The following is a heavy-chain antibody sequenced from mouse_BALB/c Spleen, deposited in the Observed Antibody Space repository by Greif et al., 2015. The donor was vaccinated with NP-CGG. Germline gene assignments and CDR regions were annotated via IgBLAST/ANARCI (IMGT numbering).Heavy chain of an antibody. D-gene: IGHD1-1*01. CDR3: SREVVVY. CDR1: GFNIKDYY. J-gene: IGHJ2*01. CDR2: IDPETGNT. Sequence: VQLQQSGAELVRPGAFVKLSCKASGFNIKDYYMHWVKQRPEQGLEWIGWIDPETGNTITDPQFPGKASTTADTSSNSPYLQLSSLTSEDSAVSYCSREVVVYCSQGTTLTVSS. V-gene: IGHV14-1*02.